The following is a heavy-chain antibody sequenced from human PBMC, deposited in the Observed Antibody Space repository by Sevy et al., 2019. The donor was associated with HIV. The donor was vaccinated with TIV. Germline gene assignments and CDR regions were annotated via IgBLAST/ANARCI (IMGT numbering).Heavy chain of an antibody. D-gene: IGHD1-26*01. CDR1: GFRFSSFA. CDR3: AKGCHSDHFGADTLDI. Sequence: GGCLRLSCAASGFRFSSFAMIWVRQAPGKGLEWVSEICGGDGSTYYTDSVKGRFTISRDNSKNTVYLQMSSLRAEDTALYYCAKGCHSDHFGADTLDIWGQGTMVTVSS. V-gene: IGHV3-23*01. J-gene: IGHJ3*02. CDR2: ICGGDGST.